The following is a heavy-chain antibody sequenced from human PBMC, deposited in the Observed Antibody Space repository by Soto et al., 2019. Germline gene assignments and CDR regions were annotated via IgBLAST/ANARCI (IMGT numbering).Heavy chain of an antibody. Sequence: QVQLVQSGAEVKKPGSSVKVSCKAIGGAISSYAISWVRQAPGQGLEWMGGIIPVSGTTTYAQKFQARVTITADESTTSAYMELSSLRSEDTAVYYCARGPAVDVGPTYFDHWGQRTPVTVSP. J-gene: IGHJ4*02. V-gene: IGHV1-69*01. D-gene: IGHD1-26*01. CDR2: IIPVSGTT. CDR3: ARGPAVDVGPTYFDH. CDR1: GGAISSYA.